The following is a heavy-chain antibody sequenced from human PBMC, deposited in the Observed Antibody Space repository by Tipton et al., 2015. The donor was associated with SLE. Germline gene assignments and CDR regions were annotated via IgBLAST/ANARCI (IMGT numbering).Heavy chain of an antibody. CDR2: GHYSGNN. D-gene: IGHD4-17*01. J-gene: IGHJ4*02. CDR1: GGSIGTYF. Sequence: TLSLTCTVSGGSIGTYFWTWIRQPPGKGLEWIGYGHYSGNNNYNPSLKSRVTISVDTSKNQFSLKLNSVTAADTAVYYCALLMTTMTTGDYWGQGTLVTVSS. CDR3: ALLMTTMTTGDY. V-gene: IGHV4-59*08.